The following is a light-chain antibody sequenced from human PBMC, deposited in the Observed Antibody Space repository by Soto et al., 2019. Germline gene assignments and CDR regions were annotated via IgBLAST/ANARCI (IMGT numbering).Light chain of an antibody. J-gene: IGKJ2*01. Sequence: AIQMTQSPSSLSASVGDRVTITCRASQDIRTDVACYQQKPGKAPKLLIYAASSLQSGVSSRFSGSGSGTDFTLTISSLQPEDFATYYCLQDYNYPYTFGQGTKLEIK. CDR1: QDIRTD. CDR3: LQDYNYPYT. V-gene: IGKV1-6*01. CDR2: AAS.